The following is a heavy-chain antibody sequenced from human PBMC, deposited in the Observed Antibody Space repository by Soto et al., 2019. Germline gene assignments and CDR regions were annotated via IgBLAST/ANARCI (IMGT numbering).Heavy chain of an antibody. Sequence: VQLLESGGGLVQPGGSLRLSCAASGFTFSSYAMSWVRQAPGKGLEWVAVISYDGSNKYYADSVRGRFTISRDNSKTTLYLQMNSLRAEDTAVYYCAKDMYSYDSSGYYQNFDFWGRGTLVTVSS. V-gene: IGHV3-30*18. J-gene: IGHJ4*02. CDR3: AKDMYSYDSSGYYQNFDF. CDR1: GFTFSSYA. D-gene: IGHD3-22*01. CDR2: ISYDGSNK.